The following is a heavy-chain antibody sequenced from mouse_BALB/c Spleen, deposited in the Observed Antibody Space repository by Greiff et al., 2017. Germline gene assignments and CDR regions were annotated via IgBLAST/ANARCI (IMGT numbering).Heavy chain of an antibody. CDR2: ISSGGSYT. D-gene: IGHD1-1*02. Sequence: EVQLVESGGDLVKPGGSLKLSCAASGFTFSSYGMSWVRQTPDKRLEWVATISSGGSYTYYPDSVKGRFTISRDNAKNTLYLQMSSLKSEVTAMYYCARHYGRMGAMDYWGQGTSVTVSS. V-gene: IGHV5-6*01. J-gene: IGHJ4*01. CDR3: ARHYGRMGAMDY. CDR1: GFTFSSYG.